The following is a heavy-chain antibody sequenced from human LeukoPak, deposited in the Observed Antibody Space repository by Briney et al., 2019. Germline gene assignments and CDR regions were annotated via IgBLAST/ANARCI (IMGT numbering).Heavy chain of an antibody. J-gene: IGHJ4*02. Sequence: GGSLRLSCAASGFTLSSNYMSWVRQAPGKGLEWVSVIYSGGSTYYADSVKGRFTISRDNSKNTLYLQMNRLRAEDTAVYYCARVDYGDYGFDYWGQGTLVTVSS. CDR2: IYSGGST. D-gene: IGHD4-17*01. V-gene: IGHV3-66*01. CDR1: GFTLSSNY. CDR3: ARVDYGDYGFDY.